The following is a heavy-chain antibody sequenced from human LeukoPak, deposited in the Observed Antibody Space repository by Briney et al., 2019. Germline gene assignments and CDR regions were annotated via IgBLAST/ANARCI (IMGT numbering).Heavy chain of an antibody. J-gene: IGHJ4*02. CDR2: IIPIFGTA. CDR1: GGTFSSYA. Sequence: SVKVSCKASGGTFSSYAISWVRQAPGQGLEWMGGIIPIFGTANYAQKFQGRVTITADKSTSTAYMELSSLRSEDTAVYYCASTTGAHSSGWPDYFDYWGQGTLVTVSS. D-gene: IGHD6-19*01. CDR3: ASTTGAHSSGWPDYFDY. V-gene: IGHV1-69*06.